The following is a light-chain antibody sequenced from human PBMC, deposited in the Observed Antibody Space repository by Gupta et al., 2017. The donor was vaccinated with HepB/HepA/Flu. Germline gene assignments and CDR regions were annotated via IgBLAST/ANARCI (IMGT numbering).Light chain of an antibody. J-gene: IGKJ5*01. CDR2: GAS. V-gene: IGKV3-15*01. Sequence: IVMTQSPATLSVSPGERATLSFRASHIISSNLGWYQQEPGLAPRLLIYGASTRVNGIPHRHRRSGTAKEFTLTRRSRRCEDFAVFFCEQYTTLNTFGPGTLLEIK. CDR3: EQYTTLNT. CDR1: HIISSN.